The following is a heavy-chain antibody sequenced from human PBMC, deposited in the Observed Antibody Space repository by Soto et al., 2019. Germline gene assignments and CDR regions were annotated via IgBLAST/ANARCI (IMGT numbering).Heavy chain of an antibody. CDR3: ARDLDGTTGVHAFDM. CDR2: IYYSGST. V-gene: IGHV4-59*01. J-gene: IGHJ3*02. D-gene: IGHD1-1*01. CDR1: GGSISFYY. Sequence: SETLSLTCTVSGGSISFYYWSWIRQPPGKGLEWIGFIYYSGSTKYNPSLKSRVTISLDTAKNQFSLNLSPVTAADTADYYCARDLDGTTGVHAFDMWGQGTMVTVSS.